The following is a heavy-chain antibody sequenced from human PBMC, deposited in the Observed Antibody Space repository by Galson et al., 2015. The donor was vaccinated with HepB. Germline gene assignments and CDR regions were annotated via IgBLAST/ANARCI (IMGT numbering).Heavy chain of an antibody. J-gene: IGHJ3*02. Sequence: SETLSLTCTVSGGSISSSSYYWGWIRQPPGKGLEWIGSIYYSGSTYYNPSLKSRVTISVDTSKNQFSLKLSSVTAADTAVYYCARPNYPDAFDIWGQGTMITVSS. D-gene: IGHD5-24*01. CDR1: GGSISSSSYY. V-gene: IGHV4-39*01. CDR3: ARPNYPDAFDI. CDR2: IYYSGST.